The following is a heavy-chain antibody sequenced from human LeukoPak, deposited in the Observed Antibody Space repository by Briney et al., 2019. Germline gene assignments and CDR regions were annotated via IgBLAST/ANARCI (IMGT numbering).Heavy chain of an antibody. J-gene: IGHJ3*02. CDR3: ARLVGATISDDAFDI. CDR2: IYPGDSDT. Sequence: GESLQISCKGSGYNFTNYWIAWVRQVPGKGLEWMGIIYPGDSDTRYSPSFQGQVTISADKSISTAYLQWSSLKASDTAMYYCARLVGATISDDAFDIWGQGTMVTVSS. V-gene: IGHV5-51*01. D-gene: IGHD1-26*01. CDR1: GYNFTNYW.